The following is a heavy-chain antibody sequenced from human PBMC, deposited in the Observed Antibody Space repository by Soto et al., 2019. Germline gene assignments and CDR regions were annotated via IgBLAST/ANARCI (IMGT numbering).Heavy chain of an antibody. CDR2: INAGNGNT. D-gene: IGHD1-7*01. J-gene: IGHJ4*02. Sequence: QVQLVQSGAEVKKPGASVKVSCKASGYTFTSYAMHWVRQAPGQRLEWMGWINAGNGNTKYSQKFQGRVTITRDTSASTAYMELSSLRSEDTAVYYCAASRITGTTSGSDYWGQGTLVTVSS. V-gene: IGHV1-3*01. CDR1: GYTFTSYA. CDR3: AASRITGTTSGSDY.